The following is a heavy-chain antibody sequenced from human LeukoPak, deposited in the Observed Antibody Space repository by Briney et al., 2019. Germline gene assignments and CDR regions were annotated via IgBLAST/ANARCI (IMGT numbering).Heavy chain of an antibody. CDR3: ARGLQETLAWLKALSAFDI. D-gene: IGHD5-24*01. CDR1: GYVFVDYY. CDR2: INPNTGGT. J-gene: IGHJ3*02. Sequence: ASVKVSCKASGYVFVDYYVHWVRQAPGQGLEWMGRINPNTGGTKYAQKFQGRVTVTADTSISTTYLELRSLSSDDTAVYYCARGLQETLAWLKALSAFDIWGQGTMVTVSS. V-gene: IGHV1-2*02.